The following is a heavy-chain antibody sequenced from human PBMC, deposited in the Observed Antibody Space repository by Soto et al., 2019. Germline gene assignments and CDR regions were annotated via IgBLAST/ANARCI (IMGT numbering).Heavy chain of an antibody. CDR1: GFTFSSYA. CDR2: ISGSGGST. CDR3: VNGCITTSCRFDN. D-gene: IGHD2-2*01. J-gene: IGHJ4*02. V-gene: IGHV3-23*01. Sequence: HPGGSLRLSCAASGFTFSSYAMSWVRQAPGKGLGWVSAISGSGGSTYYADSVKGRFTISRDNSKNTLYLQMNSLRAEDTAVYYCVNGCITTSCRFDNWGQGTVLTVSS.